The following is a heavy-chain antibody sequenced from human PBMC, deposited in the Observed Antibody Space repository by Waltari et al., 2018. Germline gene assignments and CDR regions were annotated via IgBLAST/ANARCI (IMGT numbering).Heavy chain of an antibody. V-gene: IGHV3-7*01. CDR3: ARVRYYYDSALD. CDR1: GFTFSSYW. CDR2: IKQDGSEK. J-gene: IGHJ4*02. D-gene: IGHD3-22*01. Sequence: EVQLVESGGGLVQPGGSLRLSCAASGFTFSSYWMSWVRQAPGKGLEWVANIKQDGSEKDYGDSVKGRFPISRDNAKNSLYLQMNSLRAEDTAVYYCARVRYYYDSALDWGQGTLVTVSS.